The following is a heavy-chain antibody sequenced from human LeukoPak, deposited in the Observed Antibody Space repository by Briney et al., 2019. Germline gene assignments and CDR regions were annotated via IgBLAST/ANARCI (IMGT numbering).Heavy chain of an antibody. CDR2: ISVRSNYI. Sequence: GGSLRLSCVASGYTFSSFSINWVRQAPGKGLEWVSSISVRSNYIYYADSVRGRFSISRDDARDSLFLQMNSLRAEDTAVYYCVRLRRNSDTSGYYYYYYFWGQGTLVTVSS. V-gene: IGHV3-21*01. CDR1: GYTFSSFS. J-gene: IGHJ4*02. CDR3: VRLRRNSDTSGYYYYYYF. D-gene: IGHD3-22*01.